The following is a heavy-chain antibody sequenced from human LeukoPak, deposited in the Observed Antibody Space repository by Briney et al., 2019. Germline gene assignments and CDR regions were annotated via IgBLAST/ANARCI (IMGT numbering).Heavy chain of an antibody. CDR2: VVGGGST. Sequence: GGSLRLSCAASGFTFSTSWMSWVRQAPGKGLEWVSTVVGGGSTYYSDSLKGRFSISRDNSKNTMYLQMNSLSAEDTAVYYCAKMGRYGGSADLHWGQGTLVTVSS. V-gene: IGHV3-23*01. CDR3: AKMGRYGGSADLH. D-gene: IGHD1-26*01. J-gene: IGHJ4*02. CDR1: GFTFSTSW.